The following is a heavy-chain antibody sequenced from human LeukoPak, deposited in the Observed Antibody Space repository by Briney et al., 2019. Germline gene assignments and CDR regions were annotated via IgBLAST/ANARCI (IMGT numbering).Heavy chain of an antibody. V-gene: IGHV5-51*01. D-gene: IGHD3-22*01. CDR3: ARLYYDSSGYPDY. Sequence: GESLKISCKGSGFGFTTYWIGWVRQMPGKGLEWVGIIYPDDSDTRYSPSFQGQVTISADKSISTAYLQWSSLKASDTAMYYCARLYYDSSGYPDYWGRGTLVTVSS. CDR2: IYPDDSDT. CDR1: GFGFTTYW. J-gene: IGHJ4*02.